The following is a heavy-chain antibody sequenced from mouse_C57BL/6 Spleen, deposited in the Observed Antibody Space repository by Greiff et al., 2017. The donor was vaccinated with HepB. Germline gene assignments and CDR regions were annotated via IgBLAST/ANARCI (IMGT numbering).Heavy chain of an antibody. CDR1: GYAFSSYW. V-gene: IGHV1-80*01. Sequence: QVQLQQSGAELVKPGASVKISCKASGYAFSSYWMNWVKQRPGKGLEWIGQIYPGDGVTNYNGKFKGKATLTADKSSSTAYMQLSSLTSEDSAVYFCARRGLRRDYYAMDYWGQGTSVTVSS. J-gene: IGHJ4*01. CDR3: ARRGLRRDYYAMDY. CDR2: IYPGDGVT. D-gene: IGHD2-4*01.